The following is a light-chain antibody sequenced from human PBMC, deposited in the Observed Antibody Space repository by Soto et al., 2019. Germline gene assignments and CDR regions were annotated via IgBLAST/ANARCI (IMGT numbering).Light chain of an antibody. J-gene: IGKJ4*01. CDR2: AAS. CDR3: QQTSNTPLT. V-gene: IGKV1-39*01. CDR1: QNIGSH. Sequence: DIQMTQSPSPLSASVGDRVTISCRASQNIGSHLNWYQQKPGKAPNLLIYAASSLESGVPSRFSGNGSGTVFTLTISDLQPEDFVTYYCQQTSNTPLTFGGGTKVDIK.